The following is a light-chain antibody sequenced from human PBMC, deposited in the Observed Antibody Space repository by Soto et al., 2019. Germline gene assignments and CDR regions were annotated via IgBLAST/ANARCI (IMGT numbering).Light chain of an antibody. CDR1: SSDVGSYNL. Sequence: QSALTQPASVSGSPGQSITISCTGTSSDVGSYNLVSWYQQHPGKAPKLMIYEVSKRPSGVSNRFSGSKSGNTAPLTISGLQAEDEADYHCCSYASSSTHVFATGTKLTVL. V-gene: IGLV2-23*02. CDR3: CSYASSSTHV. CDR2: EVS. J-gene: IGLJ1*01.